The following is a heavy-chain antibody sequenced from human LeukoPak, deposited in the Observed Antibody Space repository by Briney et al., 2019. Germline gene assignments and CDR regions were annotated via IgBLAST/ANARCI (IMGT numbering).Heavy chain of an antibody. D-gene: IGHD2-2*01. V-gene: IGHV1-69*13. CDR3: ARAVVPAATQYFDY. Sequence: EASVKVSCKASGGTFSSYAISWVRQAPGQGLEWMGGIIPIFGTANYAQKFQGRVTITADESTSTAYMELSSLRSEDTAVYYCARAVVPAATQYFDYWGQGTLVTVSS. CDR2: IIPIFGTA. J-gene: IGHJ4*02. CDR1: GGTFSSYA.